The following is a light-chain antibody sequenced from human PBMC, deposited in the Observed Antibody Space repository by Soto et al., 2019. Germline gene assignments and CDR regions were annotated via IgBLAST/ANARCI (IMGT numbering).Light chain of an antibody. CDR3: HQYGSSPQT. CDR2: GAS. V-gene: IGKV3-20*01. CDR1: QSVSSNY. Sequence: IVLTLSPGTLSLSLEERATLTCRASQSVSSNYLACYQQKPGQAPRLLIYGASTRATGIPDRFSGGGSGTDFTLTISRLEPEDFAVYYCHQYGSSPQTFGQGTKVDIK. J-gene: IGKJ1*01.